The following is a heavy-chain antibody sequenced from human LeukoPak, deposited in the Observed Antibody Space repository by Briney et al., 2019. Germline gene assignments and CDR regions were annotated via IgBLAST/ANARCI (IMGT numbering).Heavy chain of an antibody. CDR2: ISSSSSYI. D-gene: IGHD6-19*01. J-gene: IGHJ6*02. CDR1: GFTFSSYS. Sequence: GGSLRLSCAASGFTFSSYSMNWVRQAPGKGLEWVSSISSSSSYIYYADSVKGRFTISRDNAKNSLYLQMNSLRAEDTAVYYCARDPAGYSSGWYSSYYGMDVWGQGTTVTVSS. V-gene: IGHV3-21*01. CDR3: ARDPAGYSSGWYSSYYGMDV.